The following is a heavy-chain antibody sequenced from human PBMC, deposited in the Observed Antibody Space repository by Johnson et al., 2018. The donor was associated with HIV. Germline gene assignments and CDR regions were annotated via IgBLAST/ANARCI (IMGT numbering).Heavy chain of an antibody. CDR3: TTDPLSYYDSNGYYYPLDAFDI. J-gene: IGHJ3*02. D-gene: IGHD3-22*01. CDR2: ISYDGSNK. Sequence: QVQLVESGGGVVQPGRSLRLSCAASGFTFSSYAMHWVRQAPGKGLEWVAVISYDGSNKYYADSVKGRFTIYRDNAKNSLYLQMNSLKTEDTAVYYCTTDPLSYYDSNGYYYPLDAFDIWGQGTMVTVSS. CDR1: GFTFSSYA. V-gene: IGHV3-30-3*01.